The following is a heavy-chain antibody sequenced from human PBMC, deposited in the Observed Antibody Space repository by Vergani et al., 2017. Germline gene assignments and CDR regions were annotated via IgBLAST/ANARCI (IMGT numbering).Heavy chain of an antibody. V-gene: IGHV3-23*01. CDR1: GFTFSSYA. J-gene: IGHJ4*02. D-gene: IGHD3-22*01. CDR2: IGGSGVHT. CDR3: AKDNVPGYYDSSGYCDY. Sequence: EVQLLESGGGLLQPGGSLRLSCAASGFTFSSYAMSWVRQAPGKGLEWVSLIGGSGVHTYYADSVKGRFTISRDNSKNTLYLQMNSLRAEDTAVYYCAKDNVPGYYDSSGYCDYWGQGTLVTVSS.